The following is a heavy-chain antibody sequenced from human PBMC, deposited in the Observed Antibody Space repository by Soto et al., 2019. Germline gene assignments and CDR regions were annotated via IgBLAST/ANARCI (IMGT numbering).Heavy chain of an antibody. CDR3: ARDEFCSGGSCYLPDY. J-gene: IGHJ4*02. CDR2: ISSSSSYI. CDR1: GFTFSSYS. D-gene: IGHD2-15*01. V-gene: IGHV3-21*01. Sequence: EVQLVESGGGLVKPGGSLRLSCAASGFTFSSYSMNWVRQAPGKGLEWVSSISSSSSYIYYADSVKGRFTISRDNAKNSLYLQMNSLRAEDTAVYYCARDEFCSGGSCYLPDYWGQGTLVNVSS.